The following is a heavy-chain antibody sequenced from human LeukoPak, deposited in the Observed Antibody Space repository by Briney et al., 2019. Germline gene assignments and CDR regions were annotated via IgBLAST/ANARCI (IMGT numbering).Heavy chain of an antibody. J-gene: IGHJ2*01. V-gene: IGHV3-7*02. CDR1: GFTFSSYW. CDR3: ARAGYGGNSVFWYFDL. Sequence: GGSLRLSCAASGFTFSSYWMSWVRQAPGKGLEWVANIKQDGSEKYYVDSVKGRFTMSRDNAKNSLYLQMNSLRAEDTAVYYCARAGYGGNSVFWYFDLWGRGTLVTVSS. D-gene: IGHD4-23*01. CDR2: IKQDGSEK.